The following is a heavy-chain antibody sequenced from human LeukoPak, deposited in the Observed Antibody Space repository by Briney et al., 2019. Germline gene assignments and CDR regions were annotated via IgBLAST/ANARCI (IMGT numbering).Heavy chain of an antibody. Sequence: GGSLRLSCAASGFTFSSYAMSWVRQAPGKGLEWLAFIRYDGITKTYGDSVKGRFTISRDNSDNMLNLQMNSLRPEDTAVYFCAKEAGMAFDYWGQGSLVTVSS. CDR1: GFTFSSYA. CDR3: AKEAGMAFDY. CDR2: IRYDGITK. V-gene: IGHV3-30*02. D-gene: IGHD6-19*01. J-gene: IGHJ4*02.